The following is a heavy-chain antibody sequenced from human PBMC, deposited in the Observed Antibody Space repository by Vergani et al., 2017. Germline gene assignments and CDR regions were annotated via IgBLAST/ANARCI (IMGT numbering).Heavy chain of an antibody. D-gene: IGHD6-13*01. J-gene: IGHJ4*02. Sequence: QVQLVQSGAEVKKPGASVKVSCKASGYTFTSYYMHWVRQAPGQGLEWMGIINPSGGSTSYAQKFQGRVTMTRDTSTSTVYMELSSLRSEDTAVYYCARSPSRRYSSSWYGFDYWGQGTLVTVSS. CDR1: GYTFTSYY. CDR2: INPSGGST. CDR3: ARSPSRRYSSSWYGFDY. V-gene: IGHV1-46*03.